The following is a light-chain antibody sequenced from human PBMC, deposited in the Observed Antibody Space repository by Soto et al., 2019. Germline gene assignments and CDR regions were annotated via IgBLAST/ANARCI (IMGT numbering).Light chain of an antibody. Sequence: ERVMTQFPATLSVSPGERATLSCWASQSVSSNLAWYQQKPGQAPRLLIYGASTRATGIPARFSGSGSGTEFTLTISSLQSEDFAVYYCQQYNNWPRITFGPGTKVEIK. CDR2: GAS. V-gene: IGKV3-15*01. CDR3: QQYNNWPRIT. J-gene: IGKJ3*01. CDR1: QSVSSN.